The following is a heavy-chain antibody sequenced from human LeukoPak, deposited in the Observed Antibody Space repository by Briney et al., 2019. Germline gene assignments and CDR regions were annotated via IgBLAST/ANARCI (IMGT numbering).Heavy chain of an antibody. J-gene: IGHJ6*03. D-gene: IGHD6-13*01. CDR3: ARDAGYSSSWGGSFDYYYYMDV. Sequence: GGSLRLSCAASGFTFSSYSMNWVRQAPGKGLEWVSSISSSSSYIYYADSVKGRFTISRDNAKNSLYLQMNSLRAEDTAVYYCARDAGYSSSWGGSFDYYYYMDVWGKGTTVTISS. CDR1: GFTFSSYS. V-gene: IGHV3-21*01. CDR2: ISSSSSYI.